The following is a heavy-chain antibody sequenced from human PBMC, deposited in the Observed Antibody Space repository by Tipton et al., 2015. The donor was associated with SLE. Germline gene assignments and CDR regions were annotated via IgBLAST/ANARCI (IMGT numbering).Heavy chain of an antibody. CDR1: GYSFPNFW. J-gene: IGHJ3*01. CDR3: ARHGGWADEYDSFDF. CDR2: TYPADSTT. Sequence: QLVQSGAEVKKSGESLKISCKGSGYSFPNFWIGWVRQMPGKGLEWMGITYPADSTTTYSPSFQVQVTISADKSISTAYLQWSSLKASDTAMYYCARHGGWADEYDSFDFWGQGTMVSVSS. D-gene: IGHD3-22*01. V-gene: IGHV5-51*01.